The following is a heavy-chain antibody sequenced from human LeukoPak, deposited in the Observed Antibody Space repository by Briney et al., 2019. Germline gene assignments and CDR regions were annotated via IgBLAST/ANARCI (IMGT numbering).Heavy chain of an antibody. CDR2: IYTSGST. V-gene: IGHV4-4*07. Sequence: PSETLSLTCTVSGGSISSYYWSWIRQPAGKGLEWIGRIYTSGSTNYNPSLKTRVTMSIDTSKNQFSLRLSSVTAADTAVYYCVVGSHPQFDYWGQGTLVTVSS. CDR1: GGSISSYY. J-gene: IGHJ4*02. CDR3: VVGSHPQFDY. D-gene: IGHD1-26*01.